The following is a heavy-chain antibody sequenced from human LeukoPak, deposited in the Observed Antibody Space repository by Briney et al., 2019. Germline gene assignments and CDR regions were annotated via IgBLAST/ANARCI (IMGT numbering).Heavy chain of an antibody. Sequence: PSQTLSLTCTVSGGSISSGSYYWSWIRQPAGKGLEGIGRIYTSGSTNYNPSLKSRVTISVDTSKNQFSLKLSSVTAADTAVYYCARVGDMITFGGVIVEGYFDYWGQGTLVTVSS. CDR2: IYTSGST. CDR1: GGSISSGSYY. J-gene: IGHJ4*02. D-gene: IGHD3-16*02. V-gene: IGHV4-61*02. CDR3: ARVGDMITFGGVIVEGYFDY.